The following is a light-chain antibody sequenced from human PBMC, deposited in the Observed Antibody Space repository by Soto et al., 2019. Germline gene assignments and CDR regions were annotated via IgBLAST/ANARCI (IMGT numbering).Light chain of an antibody. V-gene: IGKV2-28*01. Sequence: DIVMTQSPLSLPVTPGEPASISCRSSQSLLHSNGYNYLDWYLQKPGQSPQLLIYLGSNRSSGVPDRFSGSGSGTDLTLKISRVEAEDVGVYYCMQALQSPRTFGQGTKVKIK. CDR2: LGS. CDR3: MQALQSPRT. CDR1: QSLLHSNGYNY. J-gene: IGKJ1*01.